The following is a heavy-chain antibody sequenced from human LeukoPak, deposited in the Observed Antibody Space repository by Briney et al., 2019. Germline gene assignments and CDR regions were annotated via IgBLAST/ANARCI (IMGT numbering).Heavy chain of an antibody. D-gene: IGHD3-10*01. CDR2: ISGSGGST. J-gene: IGHJ4*02. Sequence: PGGSLRLSCAASGFTFSSYAMSWARRAPGKGLEWVSAISGSGGSTYYAYSVKGRFTISIDNSKNTLYLQMDSLRDEDTAVYYCAKSVLLWFGELERWGEGTLVTASS. CDR1: GFTFSSYA. V-gene: IGHV3-23*01. CDR3: AKSVLLWFGELER.